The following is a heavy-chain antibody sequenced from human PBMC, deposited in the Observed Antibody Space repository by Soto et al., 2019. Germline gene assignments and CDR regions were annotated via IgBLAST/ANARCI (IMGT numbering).Heavy chain of an antibody. Sequence: QVQLVESGGGLVKPGGSLRLSCAASGLTFSDCYMNWIRQAPGKGLEWVSYISSSGSSINYAGSVKGRFTISRDNAKNSLYLQMNSLRAEDTALYYCARVRFGEWGYAMEFWGQGTTFTVSS. CDR2: ISSSGSSI. CDR1: GLTFSDCY. CDR3: ARVRFGEWGYAMEF. V-gene: IGHV3-11*01. J-gene: IGHJ6*02. D-gene: IGHD3-10*01.